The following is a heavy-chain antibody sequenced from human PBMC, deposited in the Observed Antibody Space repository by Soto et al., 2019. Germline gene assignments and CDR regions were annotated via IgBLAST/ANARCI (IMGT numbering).Heavy chain of an antibody. J-gene: IGHJ4*02. CDR3: ASISSGWQAVDY. D-gene: IGHD6-19*01. CDR1: GYSISSGYA. V-gene: IGHV4-38-2*01. CDR2: IYHSGTT. Sequence: SETLSLTCAVSGYSISSGYAWGWIRQPPGKGLEYIGSIYHSGTTYYNPSLKSRVTISVDTSKNQFSLKLSSVTAADTAVFYCASISSGWQAVDYWGPGTLVTVYS.